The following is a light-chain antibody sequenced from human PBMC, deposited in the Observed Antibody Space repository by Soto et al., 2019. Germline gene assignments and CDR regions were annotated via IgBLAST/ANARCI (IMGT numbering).Light chain of an antibody. V-gene: IGKV3-11*01. Sequence: EIVLTQSPATLSLSPGERATLSCRASQSVSSYLAWYQQKPGQAPRLLIYDASNRATGIPARFSGSGSGTDFTLTISSLEPEDFAVYYCQRRSNWPPYSITFGQGTRLEIK. CDR3: QRRSNWPPYSIT. CDR2: DAS. CDR1: QSVSSY. J-gene: IGKJ5*01.